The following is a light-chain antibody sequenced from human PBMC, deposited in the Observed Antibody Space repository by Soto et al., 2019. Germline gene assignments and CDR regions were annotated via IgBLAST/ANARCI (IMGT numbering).Light chain of an antibody. V-gene: IGLV2-14*03. Sequence: QSALTQPASVSGSPGQSITSSCTGSRSDVGGFDHVSWYQQHPGKVPRLLIYDVSSRPSGVSDRFSGSKSGNTASLTISGLQAEDEADYYCNSFTTTNTYVFGTGTKVTVL. CDR3: NSFTTTNTYV. CDR2: DVS. J-gene: IGLJ1*01. CDR1: RSDVGGFDH.